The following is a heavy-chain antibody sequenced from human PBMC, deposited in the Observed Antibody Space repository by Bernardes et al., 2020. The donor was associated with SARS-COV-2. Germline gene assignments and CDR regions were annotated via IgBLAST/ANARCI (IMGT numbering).Heavy chain of an antibody. CDR3: ARDFWRHIVLMVYERYYGMDV. D-gene: IGHD2-8*01. V-gene: IGHV1-18*01. Sequence: VKVSCKASGYTFNSYGISWVRQAPGQGLEWMGWISAYNGNTNYAQQLQGRVTITTDTSTSTAYMALRSLRSDDTAVYYCARDFWRHIVLMVYERYYGMDVWGQGTTVTVSS. J-gene: IGHJ6*02. CDR1: GYTFNSYG. CDR2: ISAYNGNT.